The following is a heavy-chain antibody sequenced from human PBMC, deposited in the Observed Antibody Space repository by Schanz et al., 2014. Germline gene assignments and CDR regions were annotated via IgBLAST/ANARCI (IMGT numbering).Heavy chain of an antibody. CDR2: INPLSGAT. CDR3: ARRGPNCSNNACYHGWFDP. V-gene: IGHV1-2*02. D-gene: IGHD4-4*01. J-gene: IGHJ5*02. CDR1: GYTFTGYY. Sequence: QVLLVHSGAEVKQPGASVKVSCKASGYTFTGYYIHWVRQAPGQGFEWMGWINPLSGATDYAPTFQGRVSMTRDTSISTAYMEVTRLVSSDTAVYYCARRGPNCSNNACYHGWFDPWGQGTLVTVSS.